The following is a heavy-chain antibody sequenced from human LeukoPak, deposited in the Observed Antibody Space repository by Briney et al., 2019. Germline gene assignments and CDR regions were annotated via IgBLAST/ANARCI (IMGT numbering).Heavy chain of an antibody. CDR2: ISSSGSII. V-gene: IGHV3-48*03. J-gene: IGHJ6*04. CDR1: GFTFSSYE. Sequence: GGSLRLACAASGFTFSSYEMNWVRQAPGKGLEWVSYISSSGSIIYYADSVKGRFTISRDNAKNSLYLQMNSLRAKDTAVYYCAELGLTMIGGVWGKGTTVTISS. CDR3: AELGLTMIGGV. D-gene: IGHD3-10*02.